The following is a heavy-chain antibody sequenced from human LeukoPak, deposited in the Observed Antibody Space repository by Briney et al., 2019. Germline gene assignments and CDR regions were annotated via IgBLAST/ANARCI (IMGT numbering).Heavy chain of an antibody. J-gene: IGHJ3*02. D-gene: IGHD3-22*01. CDR1: GYSISSGYY. CDR2: IYHSGST. Sequence: SETLSLTCTVSGYSISSGYYWGWIRQPPGKGLEWIGSIYHSGSTYYNPSLKSRVTISVDTSKNQFSLKLSSVTAADTAVYYCARAPEYYCDLGPSSDFAFDIWGQGTMVTVSS. V-gene: IGHV4-38-2*02. CDR3: ARAPEYYCDLGPSSDFAFDI.